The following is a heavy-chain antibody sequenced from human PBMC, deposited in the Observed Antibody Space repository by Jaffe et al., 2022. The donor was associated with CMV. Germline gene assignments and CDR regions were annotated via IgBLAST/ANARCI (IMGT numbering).Heavy chain of an antibody. J-gene: IGHJ5*02. CDR2: IFYLGNT. D-gene: IGHD5-12*01. Sequence: QLQLQESGPGLVKPSGTLSLTCSVSGGSFSSGTNYWAWIRQPPGKGLEWIGSIFYLGNTYYNPSLKSRVTISVDTSKNEFSLRLTSVTAADTAVYYCAAESGYEYEKVGNWFDPWGQGTLVTVSS. V-gene: IGHV4-39*01. CDR1: GGSFSSGTNY. CDR3: AAESGYEYEKVGNWFDP.